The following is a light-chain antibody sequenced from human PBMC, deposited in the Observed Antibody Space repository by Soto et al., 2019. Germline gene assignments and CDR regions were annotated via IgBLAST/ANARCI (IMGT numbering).Light chain of an antibody. Sequence: QSALTQPASVSGSPGQSITISCTGTSSDVGGYKYVSWYQQHPGKAPKLMIYDIRNRPSGVSNRFSGSKSGNTASLTISGLQAEDEADYYFSSYTSSSPRVFGTGTKLTVL. J-gene: IGLJ1*01. CDR3: SSYTSSSPRV. CDR1: SSDVGGYKY. CDR2: DIR. V-gene: IGLV2-14*03.